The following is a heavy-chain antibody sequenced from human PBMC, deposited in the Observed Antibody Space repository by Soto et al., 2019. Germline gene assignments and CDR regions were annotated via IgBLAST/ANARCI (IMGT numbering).Heavy chain of an antibody. V-gene: IGHV3-30*03. D-gene: IGHD3-22*01. Sequence: QVQLVESGGGVVQPGRSLRLTCAASGFTFSSNGMHWVRQAPGKGLEWVALVAYDGSKTYYGDSVRGRFTISRDNSENTLYLQMNSLRAEDTAVYYCARCVGGSMYDNSGKYDSWGQGNLVTVSS. CDR1: GFTFSSNG. J-gene: IGHJ5*01. CDR2: VAYDGSKT. CDR3: ARCVGGSMYDNSGKYDS.